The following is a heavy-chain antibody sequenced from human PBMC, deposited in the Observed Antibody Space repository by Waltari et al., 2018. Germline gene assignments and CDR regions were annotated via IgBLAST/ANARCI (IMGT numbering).Heavy chain of an antibody. CDR2: IYTSGRT. CDR1: GGSLSSGSYY. Sequence: QVQLQESGPGLVKPSQNLSLTCTVSGGSLSSGSYYWRWIRQPAGKGLEWNGYIYTSGRTNYNPSLKMRVTISVDTSKNQFSLKLSYVTAADTAVYYCSRNDHSNSSDFDYWGQGTLVTVSS. D-gene: IGHD6-6*01. CDR3: SRNDHSNSSDFDY. V-gene: IGHV4-61*09. J-gene: IGHJ4*02.